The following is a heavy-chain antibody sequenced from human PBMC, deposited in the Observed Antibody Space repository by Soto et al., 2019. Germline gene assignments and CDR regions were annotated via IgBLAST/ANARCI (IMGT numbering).Heavy chain of an antibody. Sequence: GGSLRLSCSASGFTFSSYGMNWARQAPGKGLEWVSGISGSGDSTYYADSVKGRFTISRDNSKNTLFLQMNSLRAEDTAVYFCAKDFSSGSTYGIDYHYYYGMDVWGQGTTVTVSS. CDR2: ISGSGDST. V-gene: IGHV3-23*01. CDR1: GFTFSSYG. D-gene: IGHD5-18*01. CDR3: AKDFSSGSTYGIDYHYYYGMDV. J-gene: IGHJ6*02.